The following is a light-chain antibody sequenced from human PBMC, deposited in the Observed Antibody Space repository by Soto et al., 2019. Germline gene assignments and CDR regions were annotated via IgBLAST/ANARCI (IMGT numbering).Light chain of an antibody. V-gene: IGKV1-5*03. J-gene: IGKJ1*01. CDR3: QQYNSWT. Sequence: DIQMTQSPSTLSASVGDRVTITCRASQSISSWLAWYQQKPGKAPNLLIYKASSLESGVPSRFSDSGSGTEFTLTISSLQPDDFATYYCQQYNSWTFGQGTKVEIK. CDR1: QSISSW. CDR2: KAS.